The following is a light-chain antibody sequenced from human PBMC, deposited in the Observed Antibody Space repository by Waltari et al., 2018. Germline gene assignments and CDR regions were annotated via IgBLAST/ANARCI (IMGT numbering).Light chain of an antibody. Sequence: QSVLTQPPSVSGAPGQRVTISCTGSSSNIGSYYHVHWYQPLPGTAPKVLIYANNSRRGGVPDRFSGSKSGASASLAITGLQAEDEADYYCQSFDSSLDGYVFGTGTKVTVL. J-gene: IGLJ1*01. CDR2: ANN. CDR1: SSNIGSYYH. CDR3: QSFDSSLDGYV. V-gene: IGLV1-40*01.